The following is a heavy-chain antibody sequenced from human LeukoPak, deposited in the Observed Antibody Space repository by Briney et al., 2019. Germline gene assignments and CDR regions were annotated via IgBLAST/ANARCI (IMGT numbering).Heavy chain of an antibody. Sequence: GGSLRLSCAASGFTFSSYEMNWVRQAPGKGLEWVSYISSSGSTIYYADSVKGRFTISRDNAKNSLYLQMNSLRAEDTAVYYCARTNIVVVPAAMSNYYYYYYMDVWGKGTTVTVSS. CDR2: ISSSGSTI. CDR3: ARTNIVVVPAAMSNYYYYYYMDV. CDR1: GFTFSSYE. V-gene: IGHV3-48*03. D-gene: IGHD2-2*01. J-gene: IGHJ6*03.